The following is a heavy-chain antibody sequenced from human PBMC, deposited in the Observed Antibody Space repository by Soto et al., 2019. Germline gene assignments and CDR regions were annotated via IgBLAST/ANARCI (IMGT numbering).Heavy chain of an antibody. D-gene: IGHD1-26*01. CDR3: ASDVSGSYDNWYFDL. CDR2: IYYSGST. J-gene: IGHJ2*01. V-gene: IGHV4-31*02. Sequence: WTWIRQHPGKGLDWIGYIYYSGSTYYNPSLKSRVTISVDTSKNQFSLKLSSVTAADTAVYYCASDVSGSYDNWYFDLWGRGTLVTVSS.